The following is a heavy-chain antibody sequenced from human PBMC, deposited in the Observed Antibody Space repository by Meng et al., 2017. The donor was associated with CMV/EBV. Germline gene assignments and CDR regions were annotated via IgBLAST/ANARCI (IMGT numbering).Heavy chain of an antibody. CDR2: IYTSGST. Sequence: QVPLQESGPGLVQPSQTLSLTCTVSGGSISSGSYYWSWIRQPAGKGLEWIGRIYTSGSTNYNPSLKSRVTISVDTSKNQFSLKLSSVTAADTAVYYCAREVVVITPYNWFDPWGQGTLVTVSS. D-gene: IGHD3-22*01. CDR3: AREVVVITPYNWFDP. V-gene: IGHV4-61*02. J-gene: IGHJ5*02. CDR1: GGSISSGSYY.